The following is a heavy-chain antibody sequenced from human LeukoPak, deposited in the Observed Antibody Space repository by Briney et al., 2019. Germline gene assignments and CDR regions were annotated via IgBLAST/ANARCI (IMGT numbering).Heavy chain of an antibody. Sequence: ASVKVSCKASGYTFTGYYIHWVRQAPGQGLEWMGWINPNSGGTNYAQKFQGRVTMTRDTSISTAYMELSRLTSDDTAVYYCARDSIVRDYSNSDYWGQGTLVTVSS. V-gene: IGHV1-2*02. CDR1: GYTFTGYY. CDR2: INPNSGGT. J-gene: IGHJ4*02. CDR3: ARDSIVRDYSNSDY. D-gene: IGHD4-11*01.